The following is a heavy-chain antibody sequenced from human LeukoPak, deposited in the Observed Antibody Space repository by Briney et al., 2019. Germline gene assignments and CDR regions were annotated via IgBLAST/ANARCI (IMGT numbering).Heavy chain of an antibody. D-gene: IGHD6-13*01. CDR2: VHYSGST. J-gene: IGHJ4*02. CDR3: ARVGHIAAAGTYDY. Sequence: PSETLSLTCTVSGGSISPYYWSWSRQPPGKGLEWIGYVHYSGSTKYNPSLKSRVTISLDTSKNQFSLRLSSVSAADTAVYYCARVGHIAAAGTYDYWGQGTLVTVSS. V-gene: IGHV4-59*08. CDR1: GGSISPYY.